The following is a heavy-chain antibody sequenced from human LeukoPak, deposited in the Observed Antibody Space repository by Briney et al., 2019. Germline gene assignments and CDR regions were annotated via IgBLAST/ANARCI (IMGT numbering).Heavy chain of an antibody. J-gene: IGHJ4*02. Sequence: GGSLRLSCAASGFTFSSYAMSWVRQAPGKGLEWVSAISGSGGSTYYADSVKGRFTISRDNSKNSLYLQMNSLRAEDTALYYCAKDIGLRYFDWFFDYWGQGTLVTVSS. CDR3: AKDIGLRYFDWFFDY. CDR2: ISGSGGST. V-gene: IGHV3-23*01. CDR1: GFTFSSYA. D-gene: IGHD3-9*01.